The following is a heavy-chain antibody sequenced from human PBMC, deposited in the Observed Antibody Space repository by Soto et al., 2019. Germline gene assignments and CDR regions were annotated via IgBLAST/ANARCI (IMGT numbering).Heavy chain of an antibody. D-gene: IGHD3-10*01. J-gene: IGHJ6*02. Sequence: SETLSLTCTVSDDSISNSNYYWGWIRQPPGRGLEWIGSIYYDGNTYYNPSLRSRVTISVDTSKSHFSLRVNSVTAADTAVYYCARDSWFGGFYGMDVWGQGTTVTVSS. CDR1: DDSISNSNYY. CDR3: ARDSWFGGFYGMDV. V-gene: IGHV4-39*02. CDR2: IYYDGNT.